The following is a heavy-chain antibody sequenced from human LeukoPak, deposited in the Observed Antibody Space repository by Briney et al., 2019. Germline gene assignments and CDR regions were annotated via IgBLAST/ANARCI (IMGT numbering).Heavy chain of an antibody. Sequence: PSETLSLTRTVSGGSISSGTYYWSWIRQPAGKGLEWIGRIYTSGSTNYNPSLKSRVTMSVDTSKNQFSLKLSSVTAADTVVYYCARGQYSSSWYGDAFDIWGQGTMVTVSS. CDR3: ARGQYSSSWYGDAFDI. V-gene: IGHV4-61*02. D-gene: IGHD6-13*01. CDR1: GGSISSGTYY. CDR2: IYTSGST. J-gene: IGHJ3*02.